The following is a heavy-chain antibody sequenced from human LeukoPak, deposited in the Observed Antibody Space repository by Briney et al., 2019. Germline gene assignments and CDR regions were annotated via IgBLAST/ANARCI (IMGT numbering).Heavy chain of an antibody. CDR3: AKNLRLSTSWYYFDS. V-gene: IGHV3-23*01. D-gene: IGHD6-13*01. J-gene: IGHJ4*02. CDR2: ISNSGDNT. CDR1: GFTFSSYA. Sequence: GGSLRLSCAASGFTFSSYAMTWVRQAPGKGLEWVSIISNSGDNTHYADSVKGRFTISRDNSKNTVYLQMNSLIVEDTAVYYCAKNLRLSTSWYYFDSWGQGTLVTVSS.